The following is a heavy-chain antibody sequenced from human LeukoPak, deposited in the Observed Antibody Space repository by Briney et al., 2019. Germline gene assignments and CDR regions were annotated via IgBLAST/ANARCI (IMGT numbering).Heavy chain of an antibody. V-gene: IGHV1-69*05. D-gene: IGHD6-6*01. J-gene: IGHJ6*03. CDR3: ARGGGYSSSYPANYYYMDV. Sequence: GASVKVSCKASGGTFSRYAINWVRQAPGQGLEWMGRIIPIFGTANYAQKFQGRVTITTDESTSTAYMELSSLRSEDTAVYYCARGGGYSSSYPANYYYMDVWGKGTTVTVSS. CDR2: IIPIFGTA. CDR1: GGTFSRYA.